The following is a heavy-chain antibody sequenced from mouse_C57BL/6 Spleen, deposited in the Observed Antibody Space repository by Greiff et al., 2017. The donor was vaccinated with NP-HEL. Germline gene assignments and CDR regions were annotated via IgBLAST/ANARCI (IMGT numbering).Heavy chain of an antibody. CDR2: IYPGVGDN. V-gene: IGHV1-82*01. CDR1: GYAFSSSW. Sequence: VQLQQSGPELVKPGASVKISCKASGYAFSSSWMNWVKQRPGKGLEWIGRIYPGVGDNNYNGKFKGKATLTADKSSGTAYMQLSSLTSDDSAVYLCARRPSDNCFDYWVQGTTLTVSS. CDR3: ARRPSDNCFDY. J-gene: IGHJ2*01.